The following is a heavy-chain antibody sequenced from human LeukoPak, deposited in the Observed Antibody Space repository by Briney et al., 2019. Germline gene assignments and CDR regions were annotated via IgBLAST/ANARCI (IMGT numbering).Heavy chain of an antibody. Sequence: ASVKVSCKASGYTFTSYDMNWVRQVTGQGLEWMGWMNPNSGNTGYAQNFQGRLTMTRNTSISTVYMELSSLRSEDTAVYYCARGPRSGDLSLGYWFDPWGQGTLVSVSS. CDR1: GYTFTSYD. J-gene: IGHJ5*02. D-gene: IGHD3-10*02. CDR3: ARGPRSGDLSLGYWFDP. CDR2: MNPNSGNT. V-gene: IGHV1-8*01.